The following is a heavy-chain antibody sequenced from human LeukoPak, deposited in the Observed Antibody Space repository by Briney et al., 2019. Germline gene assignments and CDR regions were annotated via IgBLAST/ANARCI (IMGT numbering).Heavy chain of an antibody. CDR2: ISSSGGTI. J-gene: IGHJ4*02. Sequence: GGSLRLSCAASGFTFSDYYMSWIRQVPGKGLEWVSYISSSGGTIYYADSVKGRFTISRDNTKNSLYLQMNSLRAEDTAIYFCARDGRSCSGGSCYPHWGQGTLVTVSS. V-gene: IGHV3-11*04. CDR3: ARDGRSCSGGSCYPH. CDR1: GFTFSDYY. D-gene: IGHD2-15*01.